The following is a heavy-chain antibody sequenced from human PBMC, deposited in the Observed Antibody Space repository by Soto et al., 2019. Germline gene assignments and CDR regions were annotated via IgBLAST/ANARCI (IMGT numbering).Heavy chain of an antibody. Sequence: SVKVSCKASGGTFSSYAISWVRQAPGQGLEWMGGIIPIFGTANYAQKFQGRVTITADESTSTAYMELSSLRSEDTAVYYCARLTCSGGSCYSYYYYYGMDVWGQGTTVTVS. D-gene: IGHD2-15*01. J-gene: IGHJ6*02. CDR3: ARLTCSGGSCYSYYYYYGMDV. V-gene: IGHV1-69*13. CDR2: IIPIFGTA. CDR1: GGTFSSYA.